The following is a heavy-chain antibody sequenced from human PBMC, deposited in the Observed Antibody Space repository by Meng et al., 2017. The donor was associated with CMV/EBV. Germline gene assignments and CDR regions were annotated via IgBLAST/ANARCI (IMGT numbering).Heavy chain of an antibody. CDR1: GFSVSSNY. CDR2: IYGSGNT. Sequence: LRLVESGGGLVQPWGSLRLSCTASGFSVSSNYMSWVRQAPGKGLEWFSIIYGSGNTYYGDSVKGRFTISRDNFRNTLYLQMNSLRAEDTAVYYCAREIPQAWASWGQGTLVTVSS. D-gene: IGHD2-21*01. CDR3: AREIPQAWAS. J-gene: IGHJ5*02. V-gene: IGHV3-66*01.